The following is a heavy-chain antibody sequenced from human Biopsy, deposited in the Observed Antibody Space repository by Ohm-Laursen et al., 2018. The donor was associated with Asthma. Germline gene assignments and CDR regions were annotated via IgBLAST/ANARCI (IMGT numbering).Heavy chain of an antibody. CDR2: VYSSGST. Sequence: TLSLTCFVSGGSVSSGGYYWTWIRQHPGKGLEWVGYVYSSGSTYYNPSLDSRVMISLDTSKNQFSLSLSSVTAADTAVYFCARDLGIVGATPDGFNIWGQGTLVTVSS. D-gene: IGHD1-26*01. CDR3: ARDLGIVGATPDGFNI. V-gene: IGHV4-30-4*08. J-gene: IGHJ3*02. CDR1: GGSVSSGGYY.